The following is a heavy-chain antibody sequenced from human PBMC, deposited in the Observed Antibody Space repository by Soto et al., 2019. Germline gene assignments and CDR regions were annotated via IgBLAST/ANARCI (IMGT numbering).Heavy chain of an antibody. D-gene: IGHD2-15*01. Sequence: QVQLQQWGAGLLKPSETLSLTCAVYGGSFSGYYWSWIRQPPGKGLEWIGEINHSGSTNYNPSLKRRVTISVDTSKNQVSLKRSSVTAADTAVYYCARGGVVVVAATRWFDPWGQGTLVTVSS. CDR2: INHSGST. CDR1: GGSFSGYY. V-gene: IGHV4-34*01. CDR3: ARGGVVVVAATRWFDP. J-gene: IGHJ5*02.